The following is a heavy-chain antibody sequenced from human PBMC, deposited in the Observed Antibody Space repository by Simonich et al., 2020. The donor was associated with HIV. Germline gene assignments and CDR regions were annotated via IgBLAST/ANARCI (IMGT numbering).Heavy chain of an antibody. V-gene: IGHV4-34*01. CDR2: NNHSGST. CDR1: GETFSAYY. J-gene: IGHJ4*02. CDR3: ARGVETGGTFDY. D-gene: IGHD7-27*01. Sequence: HVQLQQWGAGLLKPSETLSLTCAVYGETFSAYYWSWIRQSPGKGLEGIGENNHSGSTNYNPSLKRRVTISVDTSKNPFSLKLNSVTAADTAVYYCARGVETGGTFDYWGQGTLVTVSS.